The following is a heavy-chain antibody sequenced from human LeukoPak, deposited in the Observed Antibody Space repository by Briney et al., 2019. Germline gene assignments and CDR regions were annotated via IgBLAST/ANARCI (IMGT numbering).Heavy chain of an antibody. V-gene: IGHV3-30*02. D-gene: IGHD3-22*01. CDR2: IRYDGNNK. J-gene: IGHJ4*02. Sequence: GGSLRLSCAASGFTFSSYGMHWVRQAPGKGLEWVAFIRYDGNNKYYADSVKGRFTISRDNSKNTLYLQMNSLRAEDTAVYYCAKEASTYFYDSSSGYYFDYWGQGTLVTVSS. CDR3: AKEASTYFYDSSSGYYFDY. CDR1: GFTFSSYG.